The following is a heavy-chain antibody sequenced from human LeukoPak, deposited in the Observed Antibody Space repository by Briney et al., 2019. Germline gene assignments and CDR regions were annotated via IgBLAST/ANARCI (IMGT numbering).Heavy chain of an antibody. CDR2: TSHDEATK. CDR1: GFTFSSYP. CDR3: ARDDPGGIDS. D-gene: IGHD1-1*01. V-gene: IGHV3-30-3*01. J-gene: IGHJ4*02. Sequence: GGSLRLSCTASGFTFSSYPMHWVRQAPGKGLEWVAITSHDEATKYYADSVKGRFTISKDNSKNTLYLQMNSLRAEDTAVYYCARDDPGGIDSWGQGTLVTVSS.